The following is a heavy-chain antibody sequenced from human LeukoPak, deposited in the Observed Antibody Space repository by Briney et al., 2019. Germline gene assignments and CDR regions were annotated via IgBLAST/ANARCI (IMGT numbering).Heavy chain of an antibody. J-gene: IGHJ5*02. D-gene: IGHD3-22*01. Sequence: SETLSLTCTVSGGSHCRYYWRWIRQPPGKGLEGIGYIYSSWSTNYNPSLKRRVTISVDTSKNQFSLKLSSVTAADTAVYYCARDPSGYYDSSGYLWRQGTLVTVSS. V-gene: IGHV4-59*01. CDR3: ARDPSGYYDSSGYL. CDR2: IYSSWST. CDR1: GGSHCRYY.